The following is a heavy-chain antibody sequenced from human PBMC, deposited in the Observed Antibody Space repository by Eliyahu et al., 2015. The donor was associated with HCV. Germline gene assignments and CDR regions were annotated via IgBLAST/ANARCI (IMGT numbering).Heavy chain of an antibody. J-gene: IGHJ5*02. V-gene: IGHV3-66*01. CDR2: IYDDGST. Sequence: EVQLVESGGGLVXPGGSLXXSCAVSXFSVSSNYVGWXRQTXGQGLEWLXVIYDDGSTYYADSVRDTFTISRDNSRNTVYLQMNNLRADDTAVYYCARVTLYNWFDPWGQGTLVTVSS. CDR3: ARVTLYNWFDP. CDR1: XFSVSSNY.